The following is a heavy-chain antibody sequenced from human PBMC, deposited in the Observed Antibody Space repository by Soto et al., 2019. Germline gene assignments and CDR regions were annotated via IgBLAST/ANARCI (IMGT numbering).Heavy chain of an antibody. CDR3: AKLEMAALNY. CDR2: IYSGGTT. Sequence: EVQLVESGGGLIQPGGSLRLSCAASGFTVSNNYMSWVRQAPGKGLECVSGIYSGGTTYYTDSVKGRFIISRDKSKNTLYLQMNTLRADDTAVYYCAKLEMAALNYWGKGTLVTVSS. V-gene: IGHV3-53*01. D-gene: IGHD6-19*01. J-gene: IGHJ4*02. CDR1: GFTVSNNY.